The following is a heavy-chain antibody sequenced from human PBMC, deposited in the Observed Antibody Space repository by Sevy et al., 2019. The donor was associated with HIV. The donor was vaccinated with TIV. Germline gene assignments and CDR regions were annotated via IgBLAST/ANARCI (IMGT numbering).Heavy chain of an antibody. Sequence: GGSLRLSCAASGFTFSSYEMNWVRQAPGKGLELISYISSGGSPIYYADSVEGRFTISRDNAKNSLYLQMNSLRVEDTALYYCVRVDAYYVKGLDAWGQGTLVTVSS. V-gene: IGHV3-48*03. CDR3: VRVDAYYVKGLDA. CDR2: ISSGGSPI. CDR1: GFTFSSYE. J-gene: IGHJ5*02. D-gene: IGHD3-16*01.